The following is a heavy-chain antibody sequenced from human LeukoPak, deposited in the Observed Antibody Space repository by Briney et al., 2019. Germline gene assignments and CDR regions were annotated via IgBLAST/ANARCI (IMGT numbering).Heavy chain of an antibody. J-gene: IGHJ4*02. CDR3: AREPPGDYDTSGYYYAHFDC. CDR1: GFIFSNYN. Sequence: GGSLRLSCAASGFIFSNYNMYWVRQAPGQGLEWISYISSGSSTIYYADSVRGRFTISRDNAKNPLYLQMSSLTDEDTAVYYCAREPPGDYDTSGYYYAHFDCWGQGTLVTVSS. V-gene: IGHV3-48*02. CDR2: ISSGSSTI. D-gene: IGHD3-22*01.